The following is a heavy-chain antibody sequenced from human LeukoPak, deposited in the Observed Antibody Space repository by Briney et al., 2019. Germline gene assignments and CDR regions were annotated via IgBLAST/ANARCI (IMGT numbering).Heavy chain of an antibody. Sequence: GESLKISCKGSGYIFTSYWIGWVRQLPGKGLEWMGIIYPGDSDTRYSPSFLGQVTISADKSVSTAYLQWSSLKASDTAMYYWARDYDILTGYSTGFDNWGQGTLVTVSS. D-gene: IGHD3-9*01. J-gene: IGHJ4*02. CDR2: IYPGDSDT. CDR3: ARDYDILTGYSTGFDN. V-gene: IGHV5-51*01. CDR1: GYIFTSYW.